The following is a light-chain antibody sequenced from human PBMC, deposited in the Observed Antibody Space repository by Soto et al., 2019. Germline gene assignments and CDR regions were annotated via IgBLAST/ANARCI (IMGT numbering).Light chain of an antibody. CDR3: SSYAGRTLYV. J-gene: IGLJ1*01. V-gene: IGLV2-8*01. Sequence: QSVLSHPPSASWSPGHLVTISCAGTSSDVGGYDYVSWYQQRPGKAPKLLIHEVTKRPSGVPDRFSGSKSGNTASLTVSGLQAEDEADYYCSSYAGRTLYVFGTGTKVTVL. CDR1: SSDVGGYDY. CDR2: EVT.